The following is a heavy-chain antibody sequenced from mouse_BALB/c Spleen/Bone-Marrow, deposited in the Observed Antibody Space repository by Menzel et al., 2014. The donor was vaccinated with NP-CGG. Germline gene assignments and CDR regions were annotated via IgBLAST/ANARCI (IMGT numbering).Heavy chain of an antibody. J-gene: IGHJ2*01. D-gene: IGHD1-1*01. V-gene: IGHV1-4*01. CDR3: ARESRYGSNYY. CDR1: GYTFTSYT. Sequence: QVQLQHSGAELARPGASVKMSCKASGYTFTSYTMHWVKQRPGQGLEWIGYINPSSGYTNYNQKFKDKAKLTADKSSSTAYMQLSSLTSEDYAVYYCARESRYGSNYYWGQGTTLTVSS. CDR2: INPSSGYT.